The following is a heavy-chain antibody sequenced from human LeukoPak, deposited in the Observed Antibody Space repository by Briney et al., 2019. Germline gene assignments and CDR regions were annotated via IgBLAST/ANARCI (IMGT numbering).Heavy chain of an antibody. V-gene: IGHV1-46*01. D-gene: IGHD6-13*01. CDR3: ARAYSARNNFED. CDR1: GYTFTSYY. J-gene: IGHJ4*02. Sequence: ASVKVSCKASGYTFTSYYIHWVRQAPGQGLEWMGLITPSVGSTIYAQSFQVRVTMTRDTSTSTVYMELSSLTSEDTAVYYCARAYSARNNFEDWGQGTLVTVSA. CDR2: ITPSVGST.